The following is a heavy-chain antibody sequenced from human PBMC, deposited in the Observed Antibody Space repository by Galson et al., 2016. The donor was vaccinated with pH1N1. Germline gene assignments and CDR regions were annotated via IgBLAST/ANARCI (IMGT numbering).Heavy chain of an antibody. CDR3: ARARDWYFYV. V-gene: IGHV1-2*02. CDR2: INPNSGGT. J-gene: IGHJ2*01. Sequence: SVKVSCKASGYTFTGYYIHWVRQAPGQGLVWMGCINPNSGGTNYAQNFQDRVTMTWDTSITTAYMELSRLRSDDTAMFYCARARDWYFYVWGRGTLVSVSS. CDR1: GYTFTGYY.